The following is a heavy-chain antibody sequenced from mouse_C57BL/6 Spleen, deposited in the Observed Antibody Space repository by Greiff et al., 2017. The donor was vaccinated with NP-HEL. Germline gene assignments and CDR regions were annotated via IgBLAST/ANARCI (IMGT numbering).Heavy chain of an antibody. CDR2: ISSGSSTI. CDR1: GFTFSDYG. Sequence: EVQLVESGGGLVKPGGSLKLSCAASGFTFSDYGMHWVRQAPEKGLEWVAYISSGSSTIYYADTVKGRFTISRDNAKNTLFLQMTSLRSEDTAMYYGASRGNYVMDYWGQGTSVTVSS. J-gene: IGHJ4*01. D-gene: IGHD1-1*01. CDR3: ASRGNYVMDY. V-gene: IGHV5-17*01.